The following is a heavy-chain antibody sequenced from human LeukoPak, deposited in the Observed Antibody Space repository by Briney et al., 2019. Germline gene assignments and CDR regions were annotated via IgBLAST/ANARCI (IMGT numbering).Heavy chain of an antibody. D-gene: IGHD3-10*01. CDR3: ARDRRYYYGSGSSTNWFDP. Sequence: APVKVSCKASGYTFTGYYMHWVRQAPGQGLEWMGWINPNSGGTNYAQKFQGRVTMTRDTSISTAYMELSRLRSDDTAVYYCARDRRYYYGSGSSTNWFDPWGQGTLVTVSS. CDR1: GYTFTGYY. CDR2: INPNSGGT. V-gene: IGHV1-2*02. J-gene: IGHJ5*02.